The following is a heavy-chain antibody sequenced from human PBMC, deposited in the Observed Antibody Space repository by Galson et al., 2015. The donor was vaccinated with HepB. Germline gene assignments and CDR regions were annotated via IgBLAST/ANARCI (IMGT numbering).Heavy chain of an antibody. CDR1: GGSISSTANGAYY. CDR3: ARDRVLLRSGEPGQFDP. V-gene: IGHV4-31*03. J-gene: IGHJ5*02. Sequence: QVRLQESGPGLVKPSQTLSLTCSVSGGSISSTANGAYYWSWIRQHPGKGLEWIGYSNYAGSAYYNPSLKSRVTISVDSSKNQISLMLTSVTAADTAIYYCARDRVLLRSGEPGQFDPWGQGTLVTVSS. D-gene: IGHD3-10*01. CDR2: SNYAGSA.